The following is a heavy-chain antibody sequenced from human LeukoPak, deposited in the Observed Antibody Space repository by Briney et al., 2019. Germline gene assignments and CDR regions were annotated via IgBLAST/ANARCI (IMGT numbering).Heavy chain of an antibody. Sequence: PGGSLRLSCAASGFTFSGYSMSWVRQAPGAGLEWISYISSSSNSIDYADSVRGRFTVSRDNAKNSLHLQMNSLRAEDTAVYYCARLPAYCSSTSCYYDYWGQGTLVTVSS. CDR1: GFTFSGYS. CDR2: ISSSSNSI. D-gene: IGHD2-2*01. V-gene: IGHV3-48*04. J-gene: IGHJ4*02. CDR3: ARLPAYCSSTSCYYDY.